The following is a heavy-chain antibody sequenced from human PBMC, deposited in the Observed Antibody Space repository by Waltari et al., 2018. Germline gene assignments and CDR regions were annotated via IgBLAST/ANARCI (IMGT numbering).Heavy chain of an antibody. J-gene: IGHJ4*02. CDR1: GGSISSMNYF. D-gene: IGHD3-22*01. CDR2: LYYNGST. Sequence: QLQLQESGPGLVKPSETLSLTCRVHGGSISSMNYFWGWIRQPPGKGLEWIGSLYYNGSTYYNPSLQSRVTMSIDAPKNQLSLRLSSVTAADTAVYFCASFNAWDYDLDYWGQGALVTVSS. V-gene: IGHV4-39*01. CDR3: ASFNAWDYDLDY.